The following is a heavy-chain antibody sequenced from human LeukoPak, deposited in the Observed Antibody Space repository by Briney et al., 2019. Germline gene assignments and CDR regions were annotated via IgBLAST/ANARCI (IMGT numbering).Heavy chain of an antibody. CDR2: IYTSGDI. CDR3: ARGAGFWSGSSDAFDI. D-gene: IGHD3-3*01. Sequence: SETLSLTCTVSGGSISSGNYYWSWIRQPAGKGLEWIGRIYTSGDINYNPSLKSRVTISADTPKNQFSLKLNSVTAADTAVYYCARGAGFWSGSSDAFDIWGQGTMVTVSS. J-gene: IGHJ3*02. CDR1: GGSISSGNYY. V-gene: IGHV4-61*02.